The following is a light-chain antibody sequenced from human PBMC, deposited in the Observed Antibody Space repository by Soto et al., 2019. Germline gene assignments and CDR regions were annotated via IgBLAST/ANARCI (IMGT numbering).Light chain of an antibody. J-gene: IGLJ1*01. V-gene: IGLV2-8*01. CDR3: SSYAGRNWYV. CDR1: NSDVGGYNY. CDR2: EVS. Sequence: QSVLTQPPSASGSPGQSVTISCTGTNSDVGGYNYVSWYQQYPGKAPRLIIYEVSERPSGVPDRFSGSKSGNTASLTVSGLPNAYEADYYFSSYAGRNWYVFVTETKVSGL.